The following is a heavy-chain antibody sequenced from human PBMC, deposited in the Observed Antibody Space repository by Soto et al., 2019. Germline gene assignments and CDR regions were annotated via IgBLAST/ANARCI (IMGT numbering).Heavy chain of an antibody. CDR1: GYTFTNYA. V-gene: IGHV1-3*01. J-gene: IGHJ4*02. CDR3: ARGIGSSRQWSYYLDT. D-gene: IGHD3-10*01. CDR2: INAGNDDR. Sequence: QVQLVQSGAEVRKPGASVKVSCKASGYTFTNYAIHWVRQAPGQSLECMGWINAGNDDRRYSQNFRNRVSITRDASTSPAYMELSSLGSKDTALYYCARGIGSSRQWSYYLDTWGQGTIVTVS.